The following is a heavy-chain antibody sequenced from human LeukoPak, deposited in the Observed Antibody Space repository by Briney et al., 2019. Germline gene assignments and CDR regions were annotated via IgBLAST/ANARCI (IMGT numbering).Heavy chain of an antibody. D-gene: IGHD2-15*01. CDR3: AKDYRVVVAAADY. CDR1: GFTFTSYN. Sequence: GGSLRLSCAASGFTFTSYNMNWVRQAPGKGLEWVSAISGSGGSTYYADSVKGRFTISRDNSKNTLYLQMNSLRAEDTAVYYCAKDYRVVVAAADYWGQGTLVTVSS. J-gene: IGHJ4*02. V-gene: IGHV3-23*01. CDR2: ISGSGGST.